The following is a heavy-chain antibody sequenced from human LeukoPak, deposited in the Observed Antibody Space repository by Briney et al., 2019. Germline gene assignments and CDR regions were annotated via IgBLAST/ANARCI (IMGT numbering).Heavy chain of an antibody. D-gene: IGHD3-22*01. CDR3: ASDSSAGYFDY. V-gene: IGHV4-4*09. Sequence: PSQTLSLTCTVSGGSISSYYWSWIRQPPGKGLEWIGYIYTSGSTNYNPSLKSRVTISVDTSKNQFSLKLSSVTAADTAVYYCASDSSAGYFDYWGQGTLVTVSS. CDR1: GGSISSYY. CDR2: IYTSGST. J-gene: IGHJ4*02.